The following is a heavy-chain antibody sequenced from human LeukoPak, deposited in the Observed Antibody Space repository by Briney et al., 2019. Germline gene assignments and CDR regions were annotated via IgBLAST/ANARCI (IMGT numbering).Heavy chain of an antibody. CDR2: ISGSGGST. Sequence: GGSLRLSCAASTLTFSSYATSWVRQAPGKGLEWVSAISGSGGSTYYADSVKGRFTISRDNSKNTLYLQMNSLRAEDTAVYYCARDSRYSYGPYSWFDPWGEGTLFTVSS. CDR1: TLTFSSYA. D-gene: IGHD5-18*01. V-gene: IGHV3-23*01. CDR3: ARDSRYSYGPYSWFDP. J-gene: IGHJ5*02.